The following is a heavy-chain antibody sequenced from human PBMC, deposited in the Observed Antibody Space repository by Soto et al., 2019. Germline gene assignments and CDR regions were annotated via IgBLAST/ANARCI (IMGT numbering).Heavy chain of an antibody. Sequence: EVPLLESGGGLVQPGGSLTLSCAASGVTFSTNAMSWVRQAPGKGLEWVSAISGSGDYTYFAVSVKGRFTISRDNSKKTLYLQMNSLIAEDTAVYYCRQTTSSRPDFSYSMDVWGQWTTVTVSS. D-gene: IGHD6-6*01. V-gene: IGHV3-23*01. J-gene: IGHJ6*03. CDR3: RQTTSSRPDFSYSMDV. CDR2: ISGSGDYT. CDR1: GVTFSTNA.